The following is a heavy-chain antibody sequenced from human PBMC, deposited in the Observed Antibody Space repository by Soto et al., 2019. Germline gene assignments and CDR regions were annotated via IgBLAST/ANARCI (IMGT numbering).Heavy chain of an antibody. J-gene: IGHJ2*01. CDR3: TRPNDSGDYDWYSDP. V-gene: IGHV3-73*01. D-gene: IGHD4-17*01. Sequence: GGSLRLSCAASGFTFSDSALHWVRQASGKGLEWVGRIRTKVNDHATIYTASVRGRFTISRDDSKNTAFLQMDSLKTEDTAIYYCTRPNDSGDYDWYSDPWGRGTLVTVS. CDR2: IRTKVNDHAT. CDR1: GFTFSDSA.